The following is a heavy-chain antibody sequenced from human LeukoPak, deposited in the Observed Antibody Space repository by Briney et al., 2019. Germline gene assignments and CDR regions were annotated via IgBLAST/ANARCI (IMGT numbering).Heavy chain of an antibody. V-gene: IGHV3-53*01. Sequence: PGGSLRLSCAASGFTFSSNYMSWVRQATGRGVEGVTVIYSGGSTYYADSVKGRFTIFRDNSKNTLYLQMNSLRAEDTAVYYCARDPGLMDVRGAFDIWGQGTMVTVSS. CDR2: IYSGGST. CDR1: GFTFSSNY. CDR3: ARDPGLMDVRGAFDI. J-gene: IGHJ3*02. D-gene: IGHD2-8*01.